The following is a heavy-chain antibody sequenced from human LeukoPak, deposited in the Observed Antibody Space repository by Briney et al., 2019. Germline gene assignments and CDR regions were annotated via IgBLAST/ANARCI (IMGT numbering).Heavy chain of an antibody. CDR1: GFTFSDYY. V-gene: IGHV3-11*01. CDR3: AKVCLSGFWSGYSYYFDY. Sequence: GGSLRLSCAASGFTFSDYYMSWIRQAPGKGLEWVSYISSGGITIYYADSVKGRFTISRDNSKNTLYLQMNSLRAEDTAVYYCAKVCLSGFWSGYSYYFDYWGQGTLVTVSS. CDR2: ISSGGITI. D-gene: IGHD3-3*01. J-gene: IGHJ4*02.